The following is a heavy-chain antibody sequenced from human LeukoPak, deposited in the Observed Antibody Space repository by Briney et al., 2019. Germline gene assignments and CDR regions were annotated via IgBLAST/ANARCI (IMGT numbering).Heavy chain of an antibody. CDR1: RYTFNSYA. CDR3: ARGTTGSHDAFDI. V-gene: IGHV1-18*01. Sequence: GASVKVSCKASRYTFNSYAINWVRQAPGQGLEWMGWISTYTGYTKYAQKLQGRVTMTTATSTSTAYVELRSLRSDDTAFYYCARGTTGSHDAFDIWGPGTMVTVSS. CDR2: ISTYTGYT. D-gene: IGHD1-1*01. J-gene: IGHJ3*02.